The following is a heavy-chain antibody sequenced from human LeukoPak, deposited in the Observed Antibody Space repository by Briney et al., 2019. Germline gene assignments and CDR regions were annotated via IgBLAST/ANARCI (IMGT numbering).Heavy chain of an antibody. CDR3: ARRAYSSGAH. V-gene: IGHV4-39*01. Sequence: SETLSLTCAVSGASIISSSYYWGWIRQPPGKGLEWIGSIYYSGSTNYNPTLKSRVTISADTSKNQFSLKLSSVTAADTAVYYCARRAYSSGAHWGQVTLVTVSS. D-gene: IGHD6-19*01. CDR1: GASIISSSYY. CDR2: IYYSGST. J-gene: IGHJ4*02.